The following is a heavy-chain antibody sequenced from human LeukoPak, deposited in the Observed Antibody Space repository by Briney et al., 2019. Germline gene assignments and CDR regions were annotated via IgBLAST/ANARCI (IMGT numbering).Heavy chain of an antibody. CDR3: ARAIVVTNWFDP. V-gene: IGHV4-61*02. D-gene: IGHD5-12*01. Sequence: SETLSLTCTVSGGSISSGSYYWSWIRQPAGKGLEWIGRIYTSGSTNYNPSLKSRVTISVDTSKNQFSLKLSSMTAADTAVYYCARAIVVTNWFDPWGQGTLVTVSS. CDR2: IYTSGST. CDR1: GGSISSGSYY. J-gene: IGHJ5*02.